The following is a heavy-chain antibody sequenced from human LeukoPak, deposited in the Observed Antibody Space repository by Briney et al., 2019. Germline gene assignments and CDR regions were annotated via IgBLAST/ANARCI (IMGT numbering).Heavy chain of an antibody. Sequence: SETLSLTCAVYGGSFSGYYWSWIRQPPGKRLEWIGEINHSGSTNYNPSLKSRVTIPVDTSKNQFSLKLSSVTAADTAVYYCARSHYDYDAFDIWGQGTMVTVSS. J-gene: IGHJ3*02. V-gene: IGHV4-34*01. CDR3: ARSHYDYDAFDI. D-gene: IGHD3-16*01. CDR1: GGSFSGYY. CDR2: INHSGST.